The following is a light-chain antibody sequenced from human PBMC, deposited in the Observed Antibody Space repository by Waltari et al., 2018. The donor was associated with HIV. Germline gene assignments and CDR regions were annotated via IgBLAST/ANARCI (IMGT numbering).Light chain of an antibody. CDR1: SSRIASYS. J-gene: IGLJ2*01. CDR3: QSYDSSNVV. CDR2: DDT. V-gene: IGLV6-57*04. Sequence: NFMLTQPPSVSESPGQTVTISCTRTSSRIASYSLLSYQQRPASTPTTVIYDDTQRPSGVPDRFSGSIDSSSNAASLTIAGLKTEDEADYCCQSYDSSNVVFGGGTKLTVL.